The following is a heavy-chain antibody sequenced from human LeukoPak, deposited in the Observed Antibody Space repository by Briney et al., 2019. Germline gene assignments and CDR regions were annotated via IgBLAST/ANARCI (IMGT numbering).Heavy chain of an antibody. CDR1: GITLSNYG. CDR3: AKRGVVIRVILVGFHKEAYYFDS. V-gene: IGHV3-23*01. D-gene: IGHD3-22*01. Sequence: GGSLRLSCAVSGITLSNYGMSWVRQAPGKGLEGVAGISGGWGSTHYADSVKGMFTISRDNRKNTLYLQMNSLRVEDTAVYFCAKRGVVIRVILVGFHKEAYYFDSWGQGALVTVSS. CDR2: ISGGWGST. J-gene: IGHJ4*02.